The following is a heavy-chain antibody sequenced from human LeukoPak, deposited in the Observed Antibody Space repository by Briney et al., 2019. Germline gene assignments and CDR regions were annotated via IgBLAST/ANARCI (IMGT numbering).Heavy chain of an antibody. D-gene: IGHD2-2*01. Sequence: ASVKVSCKASGGTFSSYAISWVRQAPGQGLEWMGGIIPIFGTANYSQKLQGRVTMTTDTSTNTAYMELRSLRSDDTAVYYCARENSIVVVPAATYYYYFGMDVWGQGTTVTVSS. CDR1: GGTFSSYA. J-gene: IGHJ6*02. CDR2: IIPIFGTA. CDR3: ARENSIVVVPAATYYYYFGMDV. V-gene: IGHV1-69*05.